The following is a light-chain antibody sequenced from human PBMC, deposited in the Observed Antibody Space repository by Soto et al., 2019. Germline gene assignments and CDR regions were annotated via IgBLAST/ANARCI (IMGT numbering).Light chain of an antibody. CDR2: EVN. Sequence: QSVLTQLPSASGSPGQSVAISCTGTSSDVGGYNYVSWYQQHPGKAPKLMIYEVNERPSGVPDRFSGSKSGNTASLTVSGLQAEDEADYYCSSYAGSSNVFGTGTKVTVL. J-gene: IGLJ1*01. CDR3: SSYAGSSNV. CDR1: SSDVGGYNY. V-gene: IGLV2-8*01.